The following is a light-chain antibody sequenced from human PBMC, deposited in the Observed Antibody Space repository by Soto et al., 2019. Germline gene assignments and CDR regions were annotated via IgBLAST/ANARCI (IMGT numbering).Light chain of an antibody. CDR1: TGAVTSGHW. V-gene: IGLV7-46*01. CDR3: LLSYGPPWV. CDR2: DTS. Sequence: QAVVTQEPSVTVSPGGTVTLTCASNTGAVTSGHWPYWFQQKPGQAPRTLIYDTSTKPSWTPARFSGSLLGGKAALTLSGAQPEDEAEYYCLLSYGPPWVFGGGTKVTVL. J-gene: IGLJ3*02.